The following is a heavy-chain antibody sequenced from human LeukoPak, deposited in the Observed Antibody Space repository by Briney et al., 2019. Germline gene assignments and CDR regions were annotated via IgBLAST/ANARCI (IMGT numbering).Heavy chain of an antibody. J-gene: IGHJ4*02. Sequence: KPSETLSLTCSVSSGSVSSYYWSWVRQPPGKGLEWIGYFSYSGSASYNPSLQSRVTMSLDTPNNQVSMRLTSVTAADTAVYYCARHGGDSGTNIWYYFDYWGQGTLITVSS. V-gene: IGHV4-59*08. D-gene: IGHD1-1*01. CDR2: FSYSGSA. CDR3: ARHGGDSGTNIWYYFDY. CDR1: SGSVSSYY.